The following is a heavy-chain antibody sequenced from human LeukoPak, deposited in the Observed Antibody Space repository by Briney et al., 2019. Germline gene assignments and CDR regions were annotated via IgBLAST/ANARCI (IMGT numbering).Heavy chain of an antibody. CDR3: ARGPAYYYGNYYYMDV. CDR1: GGTFSSYA. D-gene: IGHD3-10*01. CDR2: IIPIFGTA. V-gene: IGHV1-69*13. Sequence: GASVKVSCKASGGTFSSYAISWVRQAPGQGLEWMGGIIPIFGTANYAQKFQGRVTITADESTSTAYMELSSLRSEDTAVYYCARGPAYYYGNYYYMDVWGKGTTVTISS. J-gene: IGHJ6*03.